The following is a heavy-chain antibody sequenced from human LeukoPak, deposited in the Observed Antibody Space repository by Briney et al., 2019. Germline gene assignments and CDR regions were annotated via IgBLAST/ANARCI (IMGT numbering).Heavy chain of an antibody. V-gene: IGHV4-34*01. CDR1: GGSFSGYY. CDR3: ARGEDYYGSGSYFGC. D-gene: IGHD3-10*01. CDR2: INHSGST. Sequence: PSETLSLTCAVYGGSFSGYYWSWIRQPPGKGLEWIGEINHSGSTNYNPSLKSRVTISVDTSKNQFSLKLSSVTAADTAVYYCARGEDYYGSGSYFGCWGQGTLVTVSS. J-gene: IGHJ4*02.